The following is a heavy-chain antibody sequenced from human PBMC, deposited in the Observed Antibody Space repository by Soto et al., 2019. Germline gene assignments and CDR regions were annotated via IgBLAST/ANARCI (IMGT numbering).Heavy chain of an antibody. Sequence: GASVKVSCKASGGTFSSYTISWVRQAPGQGLEWMGRIIPILGIANYAQKFQGRVTITADKSTSTAYMELSSLRSEDTAVYYCARESQDFWSGYEEPGNWFDPWGQGTLVTVSS. CDR3: ARESQDFWSGYEEPGNWFDP. CDR2: IIPILGIA. J-gene: IGHJ5*02. V-gene: IGHV1-69*04. D-gene: IGHD3-3*01. CDR1: GGTFSSYT.